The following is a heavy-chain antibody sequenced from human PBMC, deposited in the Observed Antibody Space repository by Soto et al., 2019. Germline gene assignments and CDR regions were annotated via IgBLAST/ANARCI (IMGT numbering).Heavy chain of an antibody. D-gene: IGHD1-7*01. CDR2: IWYDGSNK. Sequence: QVQLVESGGGVVQPGRSLRLSCAASGFTFSSYGMHWVRQAPGKGLEWVAVIWYDGSNKYYADSVKGRFTISRDNSKNTLYLQMNCLRAEDTAVYYCARDNWNYVGLDYWGQGTLVTVSS. CDR1: GFTFSSYG. V-gene: IGHV3-33*01. J-gene: IGHJ4*02. CDR3: ARDNWNYVGLDY.